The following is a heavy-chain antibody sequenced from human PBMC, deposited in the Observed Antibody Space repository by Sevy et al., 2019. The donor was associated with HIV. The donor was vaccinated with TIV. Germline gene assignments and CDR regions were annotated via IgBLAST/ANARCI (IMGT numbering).Heavy chain of an antibody. D-gene: IGHD3-10*01. Sequence: ASVKVSCKASGYTFTSYGISWVRQAPGQGLEWLGWISPYDGNRNHIQMLQGRVTMTTDTSMNTAYMELRSLRSDDTAVYYCARDVRFTLVRRDIKDFYAMDVWGQGTTVTVSS. CDR2: ISPYDGNR. CDR3: ARDVRFTLVRRDIKDFYAMDV. CDR1: GYTFTSYG. V-gene: IGHV1-18*01. J-gene: IGHJ6*02.